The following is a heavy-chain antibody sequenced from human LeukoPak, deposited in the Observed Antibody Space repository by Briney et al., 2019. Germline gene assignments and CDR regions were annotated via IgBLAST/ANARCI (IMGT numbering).Heavy chain of an antibody. CDR1: GFTFSAYH. V-gene: IGHV3-48*01. J-gene: IGHJ4*02. Sequence: GGSLRLSCAASGFTFSAYHLNWVRQAPGKGLEWISYISTTGTTIHYADSVEGRFAISRDNSKNTLYLQMNSLSAEDTAVYFCAKEDYFNSGSYPGHWGQGTLVTVSS. CDR2: ISTTGTTI. D-gene: IGHD3-10*01. CDR3: AKEDYFNSGSYPGH.